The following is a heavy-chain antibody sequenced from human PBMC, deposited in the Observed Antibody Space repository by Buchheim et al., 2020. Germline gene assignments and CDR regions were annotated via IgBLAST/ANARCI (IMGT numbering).Heavy chain of an antibody. D-gene: IGHD3-22*01. Sequence: QVQLQESGPGLVKPSETLSLTCTVSGDSISSYYWSWIRQPPGKGLEWIGYIYYSGNSNYNPSLRSRVTISVDTSKNQFSLKLSSVTAADTAVYYCAGGAGYYYDRGFMDVWGQGTT. CDR2: IYYSGNS. J-gene: IGHJ6*02. CDR3: AGGAGYYYDRGFMDV. V-gene: IGHV4-59*01. CDR1: GDSISSYY.